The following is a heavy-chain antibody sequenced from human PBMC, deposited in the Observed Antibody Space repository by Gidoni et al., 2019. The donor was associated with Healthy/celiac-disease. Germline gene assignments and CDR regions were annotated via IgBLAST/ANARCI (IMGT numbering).Heavy chain of an antibody. Sequence: QVQLVESGGGVVQPGRSLRLSCAASGFTFSSYAMHWVRQAPGKGLEWVAVISYDGSNKYYADSVKGRFTISRDNSKNTLYLQMNSLRAEDTAVYYCARDTSRHRWSRRGFDYWGQGTLVTVSS. CDR2: ISYDGSNK. D-gene: IGHD2-8*01. J-gene: IGHJ4*02. V-gene: IGHV3-30*04. CDR1: GFTFSSYA. CDR3: ARDTSRHRWSRRGFDY.